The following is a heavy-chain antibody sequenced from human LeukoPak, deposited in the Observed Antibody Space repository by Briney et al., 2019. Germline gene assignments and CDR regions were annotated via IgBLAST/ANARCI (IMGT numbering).Heavy chain of an antibody. Sequence: SVKVSCKASGGTFSSYAISWVRQAPGQGLEWMGGIIPIFGTANYAQKFQGRVTITADESTSTAYMELSSLRSEDTAVYYCARGPLYTVTAYYYYYYYMDVWGKGTTVTVSS. D-gene: IGHD4-11*01. CDR3: ARGPLYTVTAYYYYYYYMDV. J-gene: IGHJ6*03. CDR1: GGTFSSYA. V-gene: IGHV1-69*13. CDR2: IIPIFGTA.